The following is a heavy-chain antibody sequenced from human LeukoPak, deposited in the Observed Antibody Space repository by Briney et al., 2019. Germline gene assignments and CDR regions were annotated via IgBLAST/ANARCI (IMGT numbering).Heavy chain of an antibody. CDR2: ISYEGGTQ. V-gene: IGHV3-30*03. D-gene: IGHD3/OR15-3a*01. Sequence: PGGSLRLSCAASGVTLSPYGMHWVRQAPGKGLEWVAVISYEGGTQHYADSVKGRFIISRDNPRNTLYLQMNILRTEDTAVYYCARGPLSSRTTWTWFDPWGQGTLVTVSS. CDR3: ARGPLSSRTTWTWFDP. CDR1: GVTLSPYG. J-gene: IGHJ5*02.